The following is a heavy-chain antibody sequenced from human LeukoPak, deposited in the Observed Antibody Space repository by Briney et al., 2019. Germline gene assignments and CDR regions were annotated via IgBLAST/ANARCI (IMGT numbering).Heavy chain of an antibody. J-gene: IGHJ3*02. CDR2: INHSGST. CDR1: GGSFSGYY. CDR3: ARGSVWYSGSYYALWVRAFDI. D-gene: IGHD1-26*01. Sequence: PSETLSLTCAVYGGSFSGYYCSWIRQPPGKGLEWIGEINHSGSTNYNPSLKSRVTISVDTSKNQFSLKLSSVTAADTAVYYCARGSVWYSGSYYALWVRAFDIWGQGTMVTVSS. V-gene: IGHV4-34*01.